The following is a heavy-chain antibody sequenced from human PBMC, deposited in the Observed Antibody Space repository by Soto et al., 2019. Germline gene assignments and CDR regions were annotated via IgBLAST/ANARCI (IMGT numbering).Heavy chain of an antibody. D-gene: IGHD3-10*01. CDR1: GFTFSSYA. J-gene: IGHJ4*01. V-gene: IGHV3-23*01. CDR3: AKFFGLLLWFGELTGQFDY. Sequence: EVQLLESGGGLVQPGGSLRLSCAASGFTFSSYAMSWVRQAPGKGLEWVSAISGSGGSTYYADSVKGRFTISRDNYNNTLYLQMNSLRAEDTAVYYCAKFFGLLLWFGELTGQFDYWGQGTLVTVSS. CDR2: ISGSGGST.